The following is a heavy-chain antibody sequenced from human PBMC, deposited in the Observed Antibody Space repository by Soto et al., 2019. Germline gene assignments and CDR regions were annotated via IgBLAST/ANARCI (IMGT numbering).Heavy chain of an antibody. Sequence: QVQLVESGGGVVQPGRSLTLSCAASGFTFSSYGMHWVRQAPGKGLEWVALIWYDGSNEYYVDFVKGRFTISRDDSRNTLSLQMNSLRPEDTAVYYCARALPPSMVRGFDYWGQGTLVTVSS. D-gene: IGHD3-10*01. V-gene: IGHV3-33*01. CDR1: GFTFSSYG. CDR3: ARALPPSMVRGFDY. J-gene: IGHJ4*02. CDR2: IWYDGSNE.